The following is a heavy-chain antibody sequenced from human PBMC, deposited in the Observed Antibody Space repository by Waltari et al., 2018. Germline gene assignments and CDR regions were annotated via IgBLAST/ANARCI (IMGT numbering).Heavy chain of an antibody. CDR2: IYYSGST. V-gene: IGHV4-59*01. Sequence: QVQLQESGPGLVKPSETLSLTCTAPGGSISSSYWSWIRQPPGKGLEWIGYIYYSGSTNYNPSLKSRVTISVDTSKNQFSLKLSSVTAADTAVYYCARVPGYSIWGQGTMVTVSS. J-gene: IGHJ3*02. CDR1: GGSISSSY. CDR3: ARVPGYSI. D-gene: IGHD3-22*01.